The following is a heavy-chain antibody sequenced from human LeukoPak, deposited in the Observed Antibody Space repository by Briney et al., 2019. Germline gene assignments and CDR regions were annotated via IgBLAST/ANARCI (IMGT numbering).Heavy chain of an antibody. CDR2: ISWDAGRT. CDR1: GFTFDDYT. D-gene: IGHD5-18*01. CDR3: AKADTTLDPFGH. V-gene: IGHV3-43*01. Sequence: PGGSLRLSCAASGFTFDDYTMHWVRQAPGKGLEWVSLISWDAGRTYYADSVKGRFTISRDNSKNSLYLQMNSLRTEDTALYYCAKADTTLDPFGHWGQGTLVTVSS. J-gene: IGHJ4*02.